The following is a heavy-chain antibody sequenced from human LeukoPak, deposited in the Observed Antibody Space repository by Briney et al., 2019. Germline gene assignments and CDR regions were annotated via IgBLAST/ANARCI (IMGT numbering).Heavy chain of an antibody. V-gene: IGHV3-49*04. CDR3: SRERAGVLQY. Sequence: PGRSLRLSCTTSGFIFGDYAMSWVRQAPGKGLEWVSLISGRVYGATTEYAAPVKGRFAMPRDDSKRIAYLQMNSLKSEDTAMYYCSRERAGVLQYWRQGILVSVSS. CDR2: ISGRVYGATT. J-gene: IGHJ4*02. D-gene: IGHD1-1*01. CDR1: GFIFGDYA.